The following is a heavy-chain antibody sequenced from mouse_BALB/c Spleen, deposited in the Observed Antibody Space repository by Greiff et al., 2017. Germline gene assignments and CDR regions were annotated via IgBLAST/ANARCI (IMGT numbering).Heavy chain of an antibody. V-gene: IGHV2-9*02. CDR3: VTYYGSSFTY. CDR1: GFSLISYG. CDR2: IWAGGST. D-gene: IGHD1-1*01. Sequence: VHLVESGPGLVAPSQSLSITCTVSGFSLISYGVHWVRQPPGKGLEWLGVIWAGGSTNYNSALMSRLSISKDKSKSQVFLKMNRLQTDDTAMYYCVTYYGSSFTYWGQGTLVTVSA. J-gene: IGHJ3*01.